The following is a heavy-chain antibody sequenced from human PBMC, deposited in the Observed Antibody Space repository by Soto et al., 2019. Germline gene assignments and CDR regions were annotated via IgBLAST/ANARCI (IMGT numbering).Heavy chain of an antibody. V-gene: IGHV3-33*01. J-gene: IGHJ4*02. Sequence: LRLSCAASGFTFSSYGMHWVRQAPGKGLEWVAVIWYDGSNKYYADSVKGRFTISRDNSKNTLYLQMNSLRAEDTAVYYCARGRMVRGVILFDYWGQGTLVTVSS. CDR1: GFTFSSYG. D-gene: IGHD3-10*01. CDR3: ARGRMVRGVILFDY. CDR2: IWYDGSNK.